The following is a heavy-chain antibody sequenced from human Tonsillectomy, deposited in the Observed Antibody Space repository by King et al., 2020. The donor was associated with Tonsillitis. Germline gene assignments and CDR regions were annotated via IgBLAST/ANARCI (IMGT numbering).Heavy chain of an antibody. Sequence: VQLVESGGGLVQPGGSLRLSCAASVFTFRSYTMNWVRQAPGTGLEWISYITGSSSTSYYADSVKGRFTILRDNAKNSLYLEMNSLTAEDTAVYYWARSTTRPHYYYMDVWGKGTTVTVSS. V-gene: IGHV3-48*01. CDR2: ITGSSSTS. CDR3: ARSTTRPHYYYMDV. J-gene: IGHJ6*03. D-gene: IGHD1-7*01. CDR1: VFTFRSYT.